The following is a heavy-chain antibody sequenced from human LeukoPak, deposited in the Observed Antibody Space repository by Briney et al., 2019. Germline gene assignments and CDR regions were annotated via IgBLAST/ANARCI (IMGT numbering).Heavy chain of an antibody. CDR3: ARAGPYDAFDI. CDR1: GFSVNSNY. Sequence: GGSLRLSCAASGFSVNSNYMSWVRQAPGKGLEWVLIIYSGGSTYYADSVKGRFTISRHISKNTLYLQMNSLRAEDTAVYYCARAGPYDAFDIWGQGTMVTVSS. V-gene: IGHV3-53*04. CDR2: IYSGGST. D-gene: IGHD1-14*01. J-gene: IGHJ3*02.